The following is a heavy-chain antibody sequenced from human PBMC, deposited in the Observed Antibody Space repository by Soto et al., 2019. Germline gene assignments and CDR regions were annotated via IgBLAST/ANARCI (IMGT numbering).Heavy chain of an antibody. Sequence: ASVKVSCKASGYTFTNYYMHWVRQAPGQGLEWMGIINPSGGGTSYAQKFQGRVTMTRDTSTSTVYMELSSLRSNDTAIYYCAMVDVYVTPSPQDVWGQGTTVTVSS. D-gene: IGHD3-16*01. CDR1: GYTFTNYY. CDR2: INPSGGGT. J-gene: IGHJ6*02. CDR3: AMVDVYVTPSPQDV. V-gene: IGHV1-46*01.